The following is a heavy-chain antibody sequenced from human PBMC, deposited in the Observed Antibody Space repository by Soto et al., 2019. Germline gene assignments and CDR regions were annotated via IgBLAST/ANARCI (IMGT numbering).Heavy chain of an antibody. CDR2: IYHSGST. V-gene: IGHV4-4*02. CDR1: GGSISSSNL. Sequence: PSETLSLTCAVSGGSISSSNLWSCVRQPPGKGLDWIGEIYHSGSTNYNPSLKSRVTISVDKSKNQFSLKLSSVTAADTAVYYCARVGSTGGYSYGLSPYYYYGMDVWGQGTTVTVYS. J-gene: IGHJ6*02. D-gene: IGHD5-18*01. CDR3: ARVGSTGGYSYGLSPYYYYGMDV.